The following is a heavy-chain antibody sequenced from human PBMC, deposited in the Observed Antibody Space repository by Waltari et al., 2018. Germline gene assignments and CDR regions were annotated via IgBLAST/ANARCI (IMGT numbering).Heavy chain of an antibody. J-gene: IGHJ4*02. CDR1: GFTFSSYG. CDR3: AKDFPLGYCSGGSCYSWGGDDY. V-gene: IGHV3-30*02. CDR2: IRYDGSNK. D-gene: IGHD2-15*01. Sequence: QVQLVESGGGVVQPGGSLRLSCAASGFTFSSYGMHGVRQAPGQGLEWVAFIRYDGSNKYYADSVKGRFTISRDNSKNTLYLQMNSLRAEDTAVYYCAKDFPLGYCSGGSCYSWGGDDYWGQGTLVTVSS.